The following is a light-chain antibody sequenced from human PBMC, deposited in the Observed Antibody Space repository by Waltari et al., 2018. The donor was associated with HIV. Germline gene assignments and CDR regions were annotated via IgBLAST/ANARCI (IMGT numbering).Light chain of an antibody. CDR2: RAS. CDR1: QNINNW. J-gene: IGKJ5*01. Sequence: DIHMTQSPSTLSAFVGDRVTITCRASQNINNWFAWYQQKPGKVPKLLIHRASALEDGVSSRFSGSGSGTEFTLIIDSLEPDDFATYYCPQYNTVPSFGQGTRLE. CDR3: PQYNTVPS. V-gene: IGKV1-5*03.